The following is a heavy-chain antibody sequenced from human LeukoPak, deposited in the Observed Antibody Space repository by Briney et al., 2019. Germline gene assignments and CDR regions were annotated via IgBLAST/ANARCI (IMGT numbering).Heavy chain of an antibody. CDR3: TTGRLMVRGVWYYYYGMDV. CDR2: IKSKTDGGTT. D-gene: IGHD3-10*01. Sequence: GGSLRLSCAASGFTFSNAWMSWVRQAPGKGLEWVGRIKSKTDGGTTDYAAPVKGRFTISRDDSKNTLYLQMNSLKTEDTAVYYCTTGRLMVRGVWYYYYGMDVWGQGTTVTVSS. V-gene: IGHV3-15*01. J-gene: IGHJ6*02. CDR1: GFTFSNAW.